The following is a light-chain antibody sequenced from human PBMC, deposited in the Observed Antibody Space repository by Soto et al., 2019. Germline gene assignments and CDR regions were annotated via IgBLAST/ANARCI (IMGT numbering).Light chain of an antibody. CDR2: DNN. J-gene: IGLJ2*01. V-gene: IGLV1-40*01. CDR1: SSNIGAGYD. Sequence: QSVLTQPPSVSGAPGQRVTISCIGSSSNIGAGYDVHWYQQFPGTAPKLLLYDNNYRPSGVPDRFSGSKSGSSASLAISGLQAEDEADYYCQSYDSSLSGSLFGGGTKLTVL. CDR3: QSYDSSLSGSL.